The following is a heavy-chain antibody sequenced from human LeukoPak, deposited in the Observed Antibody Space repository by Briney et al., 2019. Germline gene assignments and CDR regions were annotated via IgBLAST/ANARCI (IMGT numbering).Heavy chain of an antibody. CDR1: GFTFSSYS. J-gene: IGHJ6*02. V-gene: IGHV3-21*01. CDR2: ISSSSSYI. CDR3: ARDSGDTAMVSSSYYYGMDV. Sequence: PGGSLRLSCAASGFTFSSYSMNWVRQAPGRGLEWVSFISSSSSYIYYADSVKGRFTISRDNAKNSLYLQMNSLRAEDTAVYYCARDSGDTAMVSSSYYYGMDVWGQGTTVTVSS. D-gene: IGHD5-18*01.